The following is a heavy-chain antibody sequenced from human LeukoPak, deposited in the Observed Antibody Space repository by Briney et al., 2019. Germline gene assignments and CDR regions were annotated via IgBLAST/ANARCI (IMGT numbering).Heavy chain of an antibody. V-gene: IGHV3-7*01. CDR3: ARGIAVAGISWDAFDI. Sequence: HPGGSLRLSCAASGFTFSSYWMSWVRQAPGKGLEWVANIKQDGSEKYYVDSVKGRFTISRDNAKNSLYLQMNSLRAEDTAVYYCARGIAVAGISWDAFDIWGQGTMVTVSS. CDR2: IKQDGSEK. J-gene: IGHJ3*02. CDR1: GFTFSSYW. D-gene: IGHD6-13*01.